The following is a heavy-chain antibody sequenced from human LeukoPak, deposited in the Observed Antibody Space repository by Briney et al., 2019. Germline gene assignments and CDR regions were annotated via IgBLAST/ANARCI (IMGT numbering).Heavy chain of an antibody. CDR3: ARVPLNYDILTGLFDY. CDR2: INPNSGGT. Sequence: ASVKVSCKASGYTFTGYYMHWVRQAPGQGLEWMGWINPNSGGTNYEQKFQGRVTMTRDTSISTAYMELSRLRSDDTAVYYCARVPLNYDILTGLFDYWGQGTLVTVSS. V-gene: IGHV1-2*02. D-gene: IGHD3-9*01. J-gene: IGHJ4*02. CDR1: GYTFTGYY.